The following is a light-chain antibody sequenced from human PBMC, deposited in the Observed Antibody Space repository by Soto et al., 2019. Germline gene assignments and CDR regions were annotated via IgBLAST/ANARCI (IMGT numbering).Light chain of an antibody. V-gene: IGLV1-44*01. Sequence: QSVLTQPPSASGTPGQRVTISCSGSSSNIGSNTVNWFQQLPGTAPKLLIYVSSHRPSGVPDRFSGSKSGTSASLAISGLQSEDEADYYCAAWDDSLSAVVFGGGTKLTVL. J-gene: IGLJ3*02. CDR2: VSS. CDR3: AAWDDSLSAVV. CDR1: SSNIGSNT.